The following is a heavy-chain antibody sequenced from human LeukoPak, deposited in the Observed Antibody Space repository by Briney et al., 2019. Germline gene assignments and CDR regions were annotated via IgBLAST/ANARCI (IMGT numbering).Heavy chain of an antibody. D-gene: IGHD1-26*01. CDR3: ARGAPRVGATDY. CDR1: GFTFSSYE. CDR2: ISSSGSTI. Sequence: GGSLRLSCAASGFTFSSYEMNWVRQAPGKGLEWVSYISSSGSTIYYADSVKGRFTISRDNAKNSLYLQMNSLRAEDTAVYYCARGAPRVGATDYWGQGTLVTVSS. J-gene: IGHJ4*02. V-gene: IGHV3-48*03.